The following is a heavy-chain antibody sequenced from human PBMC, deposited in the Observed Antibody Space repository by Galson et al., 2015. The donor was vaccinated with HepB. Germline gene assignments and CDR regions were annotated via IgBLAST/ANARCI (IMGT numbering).Heavy chain of an antibody. Sequence: SVKVSCKVSGYTLTELSMHWVRQAPGKGLEWMGGFDPEDGETIYAQKFQGRVTMTEDTSTDTAYMELSSLRSEDTAVYYCASNTYYYGSGRWWGQGTLVTVSS. J-gene: IGHJ4*02. CDR2: FDPEDGET. CDR3: ASNTYYYGSGRW. V-gene: IGHV1-24*01. D-gene: IGHD3-10*01. CDR1: GYTLTELS.